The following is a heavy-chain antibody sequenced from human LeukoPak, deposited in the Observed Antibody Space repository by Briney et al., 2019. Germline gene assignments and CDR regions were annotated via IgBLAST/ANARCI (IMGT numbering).Heavy chain of an antibody. CDR3: ARGDMDV. V-gene: IGHV3-30*04. CDR2: ISFDGRNQ. CDR1: GFTFSSYA. Sequence: GRSLRLSCAASGFTFSSYAVHWVRQAPGKGLEWVAIISFDGRNQYYGDSVKGRFTISRDNSKNTVYLQMNSLRAEDTAVYYCARGDMDVWGKGTTVTVSS. J-gene: IGHJ6*04.